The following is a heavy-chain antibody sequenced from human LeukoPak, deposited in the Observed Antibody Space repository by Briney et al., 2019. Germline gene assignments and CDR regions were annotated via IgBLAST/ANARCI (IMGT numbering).Heavy chain of an antibody. D-gene: IGHD5-18*01. J-gene: IGHJ6*03. CDR1: GFTFSDYY. V-gene: IGHV3-11*04. Sequence: GGSLRLSCAASGFTFSDYYMSWIRQAPGKGLEWVSYISSSGSTIYYADSVKGRFTISRDNAKNSLYLQMNSLRAEDTAVYYCARVNRAMTAVYYYYMDVWGKGTTVTVSS. CDR2: ISSSGSTI. CDR3: ARVNRAMTAVYYYYMDV.